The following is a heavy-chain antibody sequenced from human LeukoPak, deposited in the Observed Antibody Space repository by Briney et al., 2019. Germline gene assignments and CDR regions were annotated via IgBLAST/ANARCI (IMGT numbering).Heavy chain of an antibody. CDR2: LSGGARST. V-gene: IGHV3-23*01. D-gene: IGHD4-17*01. CDR3: ARSHDYGDYVLGY. CDR1: GFTFSSYA. Sequence: PEGSLRLSCAASGFTFSSYAMSWVRQAPGRGLEWVSTLSGGARSTYYADSVKGRFTISRDNSKNTLYLQMNSLRAEDTAVYYCARSHDYGDYVLGYWGQGTLVTVSS. J-gene: IGHJ4*02.